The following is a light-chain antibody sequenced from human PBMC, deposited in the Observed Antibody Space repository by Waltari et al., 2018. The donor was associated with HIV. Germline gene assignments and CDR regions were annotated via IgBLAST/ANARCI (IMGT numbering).Light chain of an antibody. CDR2: AVT. V-gene: IGLV2-23*02. J-gene: IGLJ2*01. CDR1: SSDVGGYNY. CDR3: CSYAGSSTFAV. Sequence: QSALTQPASVSGSPGQSITISCTGTSSDVGGYNYVSWYQPHPCNAPKLMIYAVTTWPSGVYTRFSGSKSGNTPSLTISGLQAEDEADYYCCSYAGSSTFAVFGGGTKLTVL.